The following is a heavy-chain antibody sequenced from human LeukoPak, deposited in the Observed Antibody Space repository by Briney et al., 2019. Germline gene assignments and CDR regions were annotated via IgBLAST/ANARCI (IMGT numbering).Heavy chain of an antibody. J-gene: IGHJ4*02. CDR2: IYYTGST. CDR3: ARSFYSAYEDFDY. CDR1: GGSISSYD. Sequence: SESLSLTCTVSGGSISSYDWNWIRQPPGKGLQWIGYIYYTGSTSYNPSLKRRVTISVDTSKSQFSLKLSSVTAADTAVYYCARSFYSAYEDFDYWGQGTLVTVSS. V-gene: IGHV4-59*08. D-gene: IGHD5-12*01.